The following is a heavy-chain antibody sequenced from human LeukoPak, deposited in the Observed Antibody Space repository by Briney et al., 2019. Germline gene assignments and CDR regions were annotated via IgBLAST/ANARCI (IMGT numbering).Heavy chain of an antibody. CDR3: ARGRVVRGVIPRASYYGMDV. J-gene: IGHJ6*04. CDR1: GGSFSGYY. D-gene: IGHD3-10*01. Sequence: SETLSLTCAVYGGSFSGYYWSWIRQPPGKGLEWIGEINHSGSTNYNPSLKSRVTISVDTSKNQSSLKLSSVTAADTAVYYCARGRVVRGVIPRASYYGMDVRGKGTTVTVSS. V-gene: IGHV4-34*01. CDR2: INHSGST.